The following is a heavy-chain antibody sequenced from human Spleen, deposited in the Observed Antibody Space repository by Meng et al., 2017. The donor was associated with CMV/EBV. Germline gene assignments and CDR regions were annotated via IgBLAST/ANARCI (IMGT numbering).Heavy chain of an antibody. CDR2: IKQDGSEK. D-gene: IGHD3-22*01. J-gene: IGHJ4*02. CDR1: GFTFSDSW. Sequence: GESLKISCAASGFTFSDSWMSWVRQAPGKGLEWVANIKQDGSEKNYVDSVKGRFTISRDNAKNSLYLQMNSLRAEDTAVYYCTRSAYYYDSSGSYWGQGTLVTVSS. CDR3: TRSAYYYDSSGSY. V-gene: IGHV3-7*01.